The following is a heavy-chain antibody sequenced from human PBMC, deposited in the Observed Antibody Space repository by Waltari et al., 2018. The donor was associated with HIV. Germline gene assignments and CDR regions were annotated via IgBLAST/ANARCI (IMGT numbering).Heavy chain of an antibody. V-gene: IGHV3-33*01. D-gene: IGHD6-6*01. CDR2: FWSDGAEI. CDR1: GFTFSHFS. J-gene: IGHJ4*02. Sequence: QVQLVESGGGVVQPGTSLTLSCAGSGFTFSHFSIHWVRQSPGKRLGWLAVFWSDGAEISYADSVKGRFTISKDSSQKTLYLHLTSLRAEDTALYYCARGYSSSRWIPLYHWGRGTLVTVSS. CDR3: ARGYSSSRWIPLYH.